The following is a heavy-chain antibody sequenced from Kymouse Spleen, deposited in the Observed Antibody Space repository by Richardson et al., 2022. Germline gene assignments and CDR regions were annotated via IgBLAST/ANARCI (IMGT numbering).Heavy chain of an antibody. CDR1: GGSISSSSYY. D-gene: IGHD1-26*01. CDR3: ARWEPGTPYYYYYGMDV. Sequence: QLQLQESGPGLVKPSETLSLTCTVSGGSISSSSYYWGWIRQPPGKGLEWIGSIYYSGSTYYNPSLKSRVTISVDTSKNQFSLKLSSVTAADTAVYYCARWEPGTPYYYYYGMDVWGQGTTVTVSS. J-gene: IGHJ6*02. V-gene: IGHV4-39*01. CDR2: IYYSGST.